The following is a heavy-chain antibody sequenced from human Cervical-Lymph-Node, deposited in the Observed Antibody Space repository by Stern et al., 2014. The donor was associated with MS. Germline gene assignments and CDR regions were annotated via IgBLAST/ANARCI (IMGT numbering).Heavy chain of an antibody. CDR1: GYTFTSYW. CDR2: IFPGGSDI. Sequence: VQLGQSGPEVKRPGESLKISCQASGYTFTSYWIGGVRQMPGKGLEWIAIIFPGGSDIRSSPSFQGQVTISADKSSSTAHLQRNNLKASDPAIYYCARKRYFDSWGQGTLVPVPS. V-gene: IGHV5-51*01. J-gene: IGHJ4*02. CDR3: ARKRYFDS.